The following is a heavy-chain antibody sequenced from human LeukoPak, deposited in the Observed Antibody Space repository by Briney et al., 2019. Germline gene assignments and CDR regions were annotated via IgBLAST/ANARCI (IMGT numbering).Heavy chain of an antibody. V-gene: IGHV3-21*01. J-gene: IGHJ6*02. CDR2: ISSSSSYI. CDR1: GFTFSSYS. D-gene: IGHD6-13*01. Sequence: GGSLRLSCAASGFTFSSYSMNWVRQAPGKGLEWVSSISSSSSYIYYADSVKGRFTISRDNAKNSLYLQMNSLRAEDTAVYYCAGDWHSSSWCYGMDVWGQGTTVTVSS. CDR3: AGDWHSSSWCYGMDV.